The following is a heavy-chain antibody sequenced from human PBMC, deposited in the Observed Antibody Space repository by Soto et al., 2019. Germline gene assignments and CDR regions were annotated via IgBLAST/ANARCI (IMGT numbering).Heavy chain of an antibody. Sequence: SETLSLTCSVSGGTISGYYWTWIRQPAGKGLEWIGRIYSSGNTKYNPSLQSRVTMSLDTSNNQFSLRLTSVTAADTAVYYCARGQRFSDWFDPWGQGTLVTVYS. V-gene: IGHV4-4*07. CDR1: GGTISGYY. D-gene: IGHD3-3*01. CDR3: ARGQRFSDWFDP. J-gene: IGHJ5*02. CDR2: IYSSGNT.